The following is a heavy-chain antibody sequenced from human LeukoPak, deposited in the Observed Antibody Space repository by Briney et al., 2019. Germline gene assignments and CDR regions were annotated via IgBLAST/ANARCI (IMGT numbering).Heavy chain of an antibody. D-gene: IGHD7-27*01. CDR1: GFTFRNYG. Sequence: GGSLRLSCAASGFTFRNYGMNWVRQAPGKGLEWISNINHSGTSVWYPDSVKGRFTISRDSAQNSLFLQMNSLRVDDTAVYYCATDVNWAFDYWGQGTLVTVSS. CDR2: INHSGTSV. J-gene: IGHJ4*02. V-gene: IGHV3-48*01. CDR3: ATDVNWAFDY.